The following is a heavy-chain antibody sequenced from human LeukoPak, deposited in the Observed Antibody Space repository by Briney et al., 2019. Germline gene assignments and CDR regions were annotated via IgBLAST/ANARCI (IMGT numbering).Heavy chain of an antibody. Sequence: ASVKVSCKASGYTFIGYYMHWVRQAPGQGLEWMGWINPNSGGTNYAQKFQGRVTMTRDTSISTAYMELSRLRSDDTAVYYCARDSVLLWFGASDYYYYMDVWGKGTTVTVSS. CDR3: ARDSVLLWFGASDYYYYMDV. D-gene: IGHD3-10*01. V-gene: IGHV1-2*02. CDR1: GYTFIGYY. J-gene: IGHJ6*03. CDR2: INPNSGGT.